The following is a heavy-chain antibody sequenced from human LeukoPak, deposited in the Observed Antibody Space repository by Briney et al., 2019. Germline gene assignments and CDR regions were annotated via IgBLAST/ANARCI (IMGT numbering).Heavy chain of an antibody. CDR1: GFTFSSCG. CDR3: ATTLTTYLDY. V-gene: IGHV3-30*03. D-gene: IGHD4-11*01. CDR2: ISYDGSNK. Sequence: GGSLRLSCAASGFTFSSCGMHWVRQAPGKGLEWVAVISYDGSNKYYAGSVKGRFTISRDKSKNTLYLQMNSLTAEDTAVYYCATTLTTYLDYWGHGTLVTVSS. J-gene: IGHJ4*01.